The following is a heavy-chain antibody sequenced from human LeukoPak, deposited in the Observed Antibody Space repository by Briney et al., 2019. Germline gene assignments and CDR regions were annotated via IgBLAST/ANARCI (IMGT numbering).Heavy chain of an antibody. CDR3: ARAMRTAIDRHWFDP. CDR1: GFTFSSYY. V-gene: IGHV1-46*01. D-gene: IGHD5-18*01. CDR2: INPSGGST. Sequence: ASVKVSCKASGFTFSSYYMHWVRQAPGQGLEWMGIINPSGGSTGYAQKFQGRVTITRNTSINTAYMELNSLRSEDTAVYYCARAMRTAIDRHWFDPWGQGTLVTVSS. J-gene: IGHJ5*02.